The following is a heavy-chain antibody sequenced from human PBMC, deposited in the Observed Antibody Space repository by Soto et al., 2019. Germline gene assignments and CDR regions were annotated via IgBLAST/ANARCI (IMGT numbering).Heavy chain of an antibody. CDR2: ISGSGGST. V-gene: IGHV3-23*01. CDR1: GFTFSSYA. Sequence: GGSLRLSCAASGFTFSSYAMSWVRQAPGKGLEWVSAISGSGGSTYYADSVKGRFTISRDNSKDTLYLQMNSLRAEDTAVYYCAKSVYYYGSGSYIDYWGQGTLVTVSS. D-gene: IGHD3-10*01. CDR3: AKSVYYYGSGSYIDY. J-gene: IGHJ4*02.